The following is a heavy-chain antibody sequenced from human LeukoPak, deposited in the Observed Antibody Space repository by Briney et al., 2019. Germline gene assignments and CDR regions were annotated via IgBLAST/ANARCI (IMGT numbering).Heavy chain of an antibody. Sequence: GGSLRLSCAASGFTFSNHAMSWVRQAPGKGLQWVAVISGGGRTTEYADFVKGRFTISRDNSKNTLSLQMNSLSVEDTAIYFCAKNVVVKRYIDFWGQGTLVTVSS. CDR1: GFTFSNHA. CDR2: ISGGGRTT. CDR3: AKNVVVKRYIDF. J-gene: IGHJ4*02. D-gene: IGHD2-15*01. V-gene: IGHV3-23*01.